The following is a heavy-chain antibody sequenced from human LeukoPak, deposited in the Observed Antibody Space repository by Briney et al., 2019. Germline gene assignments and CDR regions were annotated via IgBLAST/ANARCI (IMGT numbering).Heavy chain of an antibody. CDR1: GGTFSSYT. Sequence: SVKVSCKASGGTFSSYTISWVRQAPGQGLEWMGRIIPILGIANYAQKFQGRVTITADKSTSTAYMELSSLRSEDTAVYYCARAITFLVQGGVIVIQDAFDIWGQGTMVTVSS. D-gene: IGHD3-16*02. CDR2: IIPILGIA. CDR3: ARAITFLVQGGVIVIQDAFDI. V-gene: IGHV1-69*02. J-gene: IGHJ3*02.